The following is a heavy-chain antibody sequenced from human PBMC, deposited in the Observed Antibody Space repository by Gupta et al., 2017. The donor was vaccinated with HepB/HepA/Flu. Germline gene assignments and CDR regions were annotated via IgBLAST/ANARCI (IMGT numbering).Heavy chain of an antibody. CDR2: ISGSGGST. D-gene: IGHD3-22*01. CDR1: GFTFSSYA. J-gene: IGHJ4*02. CDR3: AKDLVRGMVTSYYDSSGYFDY. Sequence: EVQLLESGGGLVQPGGSLRLSCAASGFTFSSYAMSWVRQAPGKGLEWVSAISGSGGSTYYADSVKGRFTISRDNSKNTLYLQMNSLRAEDTAVYYCAKDLVRGMVTSYYDSSGYFDYWGQGTLVTVSS. V-gene: IGHV3-23*01.